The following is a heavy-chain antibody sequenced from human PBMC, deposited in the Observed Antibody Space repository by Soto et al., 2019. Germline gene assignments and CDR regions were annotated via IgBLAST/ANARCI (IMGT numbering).Heavy chain of an antibody. CDR3: XTDSHFTMKLVRFDY. V-gene: IGHV3-15*07. Sequence: EVQLVESGGGLVEPGGSLRLSCAASGFTFTTAWINWVRQAPGKGLEWVGRIKSKIDGGTKDFAAPVKGRFAISRDDSRNXXXFQXXXXXXXXXXXXXXXTDSHFTMKLVRFDYXXXGXXVTVS. D-gene: IGHD3-22*01. CDR2: IKSKIDGGTK. CDR1: GFTFTTAW. J-gene: IGHJ4*01.